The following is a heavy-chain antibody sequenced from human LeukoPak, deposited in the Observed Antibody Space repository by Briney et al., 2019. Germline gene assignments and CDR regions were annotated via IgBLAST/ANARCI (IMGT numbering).Heavy chain of an antibody. CDR1: GFTFDDYG. Sequence: PGGSLRLSCAASGFTFDDYGMSWVRQAPGKGLEWVSGINWNGGSTGYADSVKGRFTISRDNAKNSLYLQMNSLIAEDTALYYCAVTTVTTFFVPSDYWGQGTLVTVSS. V-gene: IGHV3-20*04. D-gene: IGHD4-17*01. CDR2: INWNGGST. J-gene: IGHJ4*02. CDR3: AVTTVTTFFVPSDY.